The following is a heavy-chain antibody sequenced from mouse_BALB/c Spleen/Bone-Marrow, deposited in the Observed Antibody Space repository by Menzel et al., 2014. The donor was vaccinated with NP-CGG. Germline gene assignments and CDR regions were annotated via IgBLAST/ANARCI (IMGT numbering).Heavy chain of an antibody. CDR1: GFSSSSYA. J-gene: IGHJ2*01. CDR2: ISGGGNS. D-gene: IGHD1-2*01. V-gene: IGHV5-6-5*01. Sequence: EVQRVESGGGLVKPGGSLKLSCAASGFSSSSYAVSWVRQTPEKRLEWVASISGGGNSYHSDNMKGRITISRDNARNILYLQMSSLRSEDTAMYYCARARGVTTATPYYFDYWGQGTALTVSS. CDR3: ARARGVTTATPYYFDY.